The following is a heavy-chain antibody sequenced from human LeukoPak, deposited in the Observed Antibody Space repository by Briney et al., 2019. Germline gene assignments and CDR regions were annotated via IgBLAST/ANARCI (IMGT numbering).Heavy chain of an antibody. D-gene: IGHD6-19*01. J-gene: IGHJ4*02. CDR3: ARRGLYSSGWYYFDY. Sequence: SGTLSLTCAVSGGSISSSNWWSWVRQPPGKGLEWIGEIYHSGSTNYNPSLKSRVTMSVDTSKNQFSLKLSSVTAVDTAVYYCARRGLYSSGWYYFDYWGQGTLVTVSS. CDR1: GGSISSSNW. CDR2: IYHSGST. V-gene: IGHV4-4*02.